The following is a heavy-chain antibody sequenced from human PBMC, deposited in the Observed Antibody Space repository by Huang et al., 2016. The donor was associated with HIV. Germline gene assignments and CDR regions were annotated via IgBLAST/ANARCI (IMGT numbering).Heavy chain of an antibody. CDR3: ATSTPDVGAGVLRSAFDI. J-gene: IGHJ3*02. D-gene: IGHD2-15*01. Sequence: QVQLVESGAELKKPGASVRVSCKVSGYTVSELSLHWVRQAPEKGLEWRGGFDPEEGETINAQRLQGRVTMTEDTSTDTAYMELSSLRPEDTAVYYCATSTPDVGAGVLRSAFDIWGQGTMVTVSS. V-gene: IGHV1-24*01. CDR2: FDPEEGET. CDR1: GYTVSELS.